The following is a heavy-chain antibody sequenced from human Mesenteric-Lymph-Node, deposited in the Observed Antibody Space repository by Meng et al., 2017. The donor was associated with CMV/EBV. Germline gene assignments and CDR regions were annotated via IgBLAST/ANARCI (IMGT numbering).Heavy chain of an antibody. J-gene: IGHJ4*02. D-gene: IGHD3-10*01. Sequence: TSYDINWVRQDTGQGLEWMGWMNPNSGNTGYAQKFQGRVTMTRNTSISTAYMELSSLRSEDTAVYYCARGPKTTGITMVRGVITPPRYWGQGTLVTVSS. CDR3: ARGPKTTGITMVRGVITPPRY. CDR2: MNPNSGNT. V-gene: IGHV1-8*01. CDR1: TSYD.